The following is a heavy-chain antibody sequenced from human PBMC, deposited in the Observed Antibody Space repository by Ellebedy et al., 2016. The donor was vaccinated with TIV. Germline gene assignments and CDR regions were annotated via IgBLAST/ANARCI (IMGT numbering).Heavy chain of an antibody. CDR1: GFTFRNSA. J-gene: IGHJ4*02. D-gene: IGHD4-11*01. V-gene: IGHV3-23*01. CDR3: AKGVSVDYRPFDY. Sequence: PGGSLRLFCAASGFTFRNSAMSWVRQAPGEGLEWVSSIAGSVAVTYYAASVQGRFTISGDTSKNTLYLQMNSLRAEDTAVYYCAKGVSVDYRPFDYWGQGTLVTVSS. CDR2: IAGSVAVT.